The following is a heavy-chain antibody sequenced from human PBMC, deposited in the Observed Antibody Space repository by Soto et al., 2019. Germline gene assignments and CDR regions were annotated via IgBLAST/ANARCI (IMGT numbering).Heavy chain of an antibody. J-gene: IGHJ4*02. Sequence: ASVKVSCKASGYTLTSYAMHWVRQAPGQRLEWMGWINAGNGNTKYSQKFQGRVTITRDTSASTAYMELSSLRSEDTAVYYCARGPNXIVLRFLEWLLLTYFDYWGQGTLVTVSS. V-gene: IGHV1-3*01. CDR3: ARGPNXIVLRFLEWLLLTYFDY. CDR1: GYTLTSYA. CDR2: INAGNGNT. D-gene: IGHD3-3*01.